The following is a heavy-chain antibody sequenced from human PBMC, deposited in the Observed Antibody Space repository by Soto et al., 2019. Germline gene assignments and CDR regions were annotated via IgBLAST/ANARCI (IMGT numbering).Heavy chain of an antibody. CDR3: AKQTSWGVRGVIITGYYFDY. CDR1: GGSISSSSYY. V-gene: IGHV4-39*01. Sequence: QLQLQESGPGLVKPSETLSLTCTVSGGSISSSSYYWGWIRQPPGKGLEWIGSIYYSGSTYYNPSLKSRVTISVDTSKNQFSLKLSSVTAADTAVYYCAKQTSWGVRGVIITGYYFDYWGQGTLVTVSS. J-gene: IGHJ4*02. D-gene: IGHD3-10*01. CDR2: IYYSGST.